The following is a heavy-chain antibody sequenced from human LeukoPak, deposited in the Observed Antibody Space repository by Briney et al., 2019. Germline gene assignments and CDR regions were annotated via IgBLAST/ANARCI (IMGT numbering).Heavy chain of an antibody. J-gene: IGHJ4*02. D-gene: IGHD4-23*01. CDR1: GGSISSYY. CDR2: IYTSGST. CDR3: ARGHDYGGRKWYYFDY. Sequence: SETLSLTCTVSGGSISSYYWSWIRQPAGKGLEWIGRIYTSGSTNYNPSLKSRVTMSVDTSKNQFSLKLSSVTAADTAVYYCARGHDYGGRKWYYFDYWGQGTLVTVSS. V-gene: IGHV4-4*07.